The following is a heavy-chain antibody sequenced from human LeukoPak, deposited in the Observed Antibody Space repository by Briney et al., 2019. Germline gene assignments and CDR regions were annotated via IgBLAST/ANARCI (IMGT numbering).Heavy chain of an antibody. CDR3: ARDLSGYSGYDSDY. CDR1: GGTFSSYA. D-gene: IGHD5-12*01. V-gene: IGHV1-69*04. J-gene: IGHJ4*02. Sequence: SVKVSCKASGGTFSSYAISWMRQAPGQGLEWMGRIIPILGIANYAQKFQGGVTITADKSTSTAYMELSSLRSEDTAVYYCARDLSGYSGYDSDYWGQGTLVTVSS. CDR2: IIPILGIA.